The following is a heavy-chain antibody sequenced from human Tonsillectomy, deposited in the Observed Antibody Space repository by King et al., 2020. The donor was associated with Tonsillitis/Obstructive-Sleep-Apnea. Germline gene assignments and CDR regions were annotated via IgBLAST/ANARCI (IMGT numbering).Heavy chain of an antibody. CDR2: IYYSGSN. Sequence: QLQESGPGLVKPSETLSLTCTVSGGSISSSRYYWGWIRQPPGKGLEWIGSIYYSGSNYYNPSLKSRVTIFVDTSKNQYSLKLSSVTAADTAVYYYASQSQPDCYDSSGYPYFFDYWGQGTLVTVSS. CDR3: ASQSQPDCYDSSGYPYFFDY. CDR1: GGSISSSRYY. V-gene: IGHV4-39*01. J-gene: IGHJ4*02. D-gene: IGHD3-22*01.